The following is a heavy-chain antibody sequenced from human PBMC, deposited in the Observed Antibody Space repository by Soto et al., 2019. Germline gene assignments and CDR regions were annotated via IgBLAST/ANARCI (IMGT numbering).Heavy chain of an antibody. CDR1: GFTFSIYA. CDR2: ISATGGRT. V-gene: IGHV3-23*01. D-gene: IGHD4-17*01. J-gene: IGHJ6*03. Sequence: EVQLLGSGGGLVQPGGSLRLSCASSGFTFSIYAMSWVRQAPGKGLEWVSDISATGGRTYYAESVKGRFTISRDNSKNTLYLQMNSLRVEDTAVYYCAKMSTVTMPNSGWYYYMDVWGKGTTATVSS. CDR3: AKMSTVTMPNSGWYYYMDV.